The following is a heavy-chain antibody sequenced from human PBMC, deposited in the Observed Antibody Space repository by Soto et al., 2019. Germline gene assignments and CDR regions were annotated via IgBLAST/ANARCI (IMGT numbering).Heavy chain of an antibody. CDR1: XXXXXXXX. V-gene: IGHV3-30*18. CDR3: AKVQSSFGVVIPDFDY. CDR2: VINDGSNQ. D-gene: IGHD3-3*01. Sequence: GGSXRLSXXASXXXXXXXXXXXXXQAPGKGLEWVXXVINDGSNQYYADSVKGGFTISRDKSKNTLYLQMNSLRAEDTAVYYCAKVQSSFGVVIPDFDYWGQGTLVTVSS. J-gene: IGHJ4*02.